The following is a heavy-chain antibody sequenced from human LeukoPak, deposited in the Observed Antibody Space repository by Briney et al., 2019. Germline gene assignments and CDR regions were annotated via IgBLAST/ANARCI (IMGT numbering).Heavy chain of an antibody. CDR1: GDSISNSY. J-gene: IGHJ5*02. Sequence: SETLSLTCTVSGDSISNSYWSWIRQPPGKGLEWIGCIYYSGSTGYNPSLRSRVTISLDTSKNHFSLKLSSVTAADTAVYYCARLFGVVPNWFDPWGQGTLVTVSS. CDR3: ARLFGVVPNWFDP. V-gene: IGHV4-59*01. D-gene: IGHD3-3*01. CDR2: IYYSGST.